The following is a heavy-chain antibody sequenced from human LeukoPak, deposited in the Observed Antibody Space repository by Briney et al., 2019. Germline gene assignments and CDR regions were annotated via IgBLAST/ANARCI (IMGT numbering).Heavy chain of an antibody. CDR2: IIPSGGST. CDR1: GYTFTSYY. V-gene: IGHV1-46*01. CDR3: ARELYPYSSDYDY. Sequence: ASVKVSCKASGYTFTSYYMHWVRQAPGQGLEWMGVIIPSGGSTIYAQKFQGRVTMTRDMSTSTVYMELSSLRSEDTAVYYCARELYPYSSDYDYWGQGTLVTVSS. D-gene: IGHD6-19*01. J-gene: IGHJ4*02.